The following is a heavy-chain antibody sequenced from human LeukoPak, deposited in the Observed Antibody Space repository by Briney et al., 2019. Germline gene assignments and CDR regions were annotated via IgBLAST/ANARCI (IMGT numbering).Heavy chain of an antibody. J-gene: IGHJ4*02. Sequence: GGSLRLSCATSGFTFSSYAMSWVRQAPGKGLEWVSAISGSGDSTYYADSVKGRFTISRDNSKNTLYLQMNSLRAEDTAVYYCARAYTAIDYWGQGTLVTVSS. CDR2: ISGSGDST. V-gene: IGHV3-23*01. CDR1: GFTFSSYA. D-gene: IGHD2-2*02. CDR3: ARAYTAIDY.